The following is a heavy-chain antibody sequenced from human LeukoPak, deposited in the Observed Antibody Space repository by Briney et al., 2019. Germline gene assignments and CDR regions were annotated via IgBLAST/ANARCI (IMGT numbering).Heavy chain of an antibody. CDR2: IYHSGGP. J-gene: IGHJ3*02. D-gene: IGHD1-1*01. V-gene: IGHV4-31*03. CDR3: ARGIQLGGAFDI. Sequence: SETLSLPCTLSGDAISAPFYYWGCISHHPRKGLEWRGYIYHSGGPDQHPSLKSRLSISIDTSKTQFSLSLTSITAADTAMYYCARGIQLGGAFDIWGQGTMVTVSS. CDR1: GDAISAPFYY.